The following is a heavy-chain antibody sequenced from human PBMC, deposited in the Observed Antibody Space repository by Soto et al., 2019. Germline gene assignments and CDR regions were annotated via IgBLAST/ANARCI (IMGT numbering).Heavy chain of an antibody. Sequence: LRLSCAASGFTFSSYGMHWVRQAPGKGLEWVAVISYDGSNKYYADSVKGRFTISRDNSKNTLYLQMNSLRAEDTAVYYCAKDKDFWSGYYTYYGMDVWGKGTTVTVSS. V-gene: IGHV3-30*18. D-gene: IGHD3-3*01. CDR3: AKDKDFWSGYYTYYGMDV. CDR1: GFTFSSYG. J-gene: IGHJ6*04. CDR2: ISYDGSNK.